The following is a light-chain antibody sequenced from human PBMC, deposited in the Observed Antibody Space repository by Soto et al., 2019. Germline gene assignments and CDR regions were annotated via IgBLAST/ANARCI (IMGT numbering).Light chain of an antibody. CDR1: SGVSVHS. J-gene: IGKJ3*01. CDR3: QQYGGSPFT. V-gene: IGKV3-20*01. CDR2: AAS. Sequence: IGVAAAPGPPSFSPGEKTHLSCKASSGVSVHSLAWYQQKGGQAPRPLIYAASTRATGVPDRFSGTGSGTDFALTISRLETDDSAVYYCQQYGGSPFTFGPGTKVDIK.